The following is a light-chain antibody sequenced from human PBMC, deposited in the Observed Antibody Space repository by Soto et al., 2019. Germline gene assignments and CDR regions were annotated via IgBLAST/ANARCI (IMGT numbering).Light chain of an antibody. V-gene: IGLV2-23*01. J-gene: IGLJ2*01. CDR2: EGS. CDR3: CSYAGSSIVV. Sequence: QSALTQPASLSGSPGQSITISCTGTSSDVGSYNLVSWYQQHPGKAPKLMIYEGSKRPSGVSNRFSGSKSGNTASLTISGLQAEDEADYYCCSYAGSSIVVFGGGTELTVL. CDR1: SSDVGSYNL.